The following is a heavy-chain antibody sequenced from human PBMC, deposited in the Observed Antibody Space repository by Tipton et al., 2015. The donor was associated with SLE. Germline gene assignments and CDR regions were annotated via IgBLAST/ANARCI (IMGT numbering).Heavy chain of an antibody. CDR1: GYTFTSYG. Sequence: QSGAEVKKPGASVKVSCKASGYTFTSYGISWVRQAPGQGLEWMGRINPNSDGTNYAQKFQGRVTMTRDTSISTAYMELSRLRSDDTAVYYCARGPFVAAAGSPNFGYWGQGTLVTVSS. J-gene: IGHJ4*02. V-gene: IGHV1-2*06. CDR3: ARGPFVAAAGSPNFGY. D-gene: IGHD6-13*01. CDR2: INPNSDGT.